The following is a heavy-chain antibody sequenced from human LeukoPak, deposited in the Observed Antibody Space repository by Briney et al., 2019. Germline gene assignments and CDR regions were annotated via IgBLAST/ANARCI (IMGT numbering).Heavy chain of an antibody. D-gene: IGHD1-14*01. CDR3: ATLPPYYYYYYYMDV. CDR1: GFTFSSYW. V-gene: IGHV3-7*01. Sequence: GGSLRLSXAASGFTFSSYWMSWVRQAPGKGLEWVANIKQDGSEKYYVDSVKGRFTISRDNAKNSLYLQMNSLRAEDTAVYYCATLPPYYYYYYYMDVWGKGTTVTVSS. CDR2: IKQDGSEK. J-gene: IGHJ6*03.